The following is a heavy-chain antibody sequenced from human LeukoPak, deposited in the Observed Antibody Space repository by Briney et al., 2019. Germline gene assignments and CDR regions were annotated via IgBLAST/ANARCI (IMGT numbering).Heavy chain of an antibody. CDR3: ARDLKIGYNSGWYSFDY. D-gene: IGHD6-19*01. J-gene: IGHJ4*02. V-gene: IGHV4-59*01. Sequence: PSATLSLTCTVSGGSISPYYWSWIRQPPGKGLERIGYIYYSGTTNYNPSLKSRVTMSVDTSKNQVSLKLNSVTAADTAIYYCARDLKIGYNSGWYSFDYWGQGTLVTVSS. CDR2: IYYSGTT. CDR1: GGSISPYY.